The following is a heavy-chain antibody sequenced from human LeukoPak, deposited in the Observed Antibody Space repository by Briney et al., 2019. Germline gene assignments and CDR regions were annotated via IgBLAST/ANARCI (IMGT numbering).Heavy chain of an antibody. CDR3: SRSGHIVSIMDV. D-gene: IGHD2-21*01. Sequence: GGSLRLSCAGSGFIFSGHYMDWVRQAPGKGLEWVGRIRDKANSYTTEYAASVKGRFTLSRDDSQNSVYLQMNSLKTEDTAMYYCSRSGHIVSIMDVWGQGTTVTVSS. CDR1: GFIFSGHY. CDR2: IRDKANSYTT. J-gene: IGHJ6*02. V-gene: IGHV3-72*01.